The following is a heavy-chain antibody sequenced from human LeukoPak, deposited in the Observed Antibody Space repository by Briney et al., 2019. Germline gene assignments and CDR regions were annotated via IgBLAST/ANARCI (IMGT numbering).Heavy chain of an antibody. CDR3: ARHNALRGYSYGEADY. V-gene: IGHV4-39*01. CDR1: GASISSSSYY. J-gene: IGHJ4*02. D-gene: IGHD5-18*01. CDR2: TYYSGST. Sequence: SETLSLTCTVSGASISSSSYYWGWIRQPPGKGLEWIGSTYYSGSTYYNPSLKSRVTISVDTSKNQFSLKLSSVTAADTAVYYCARHNALRGYSYGEADYWGQGTLVTVSS.